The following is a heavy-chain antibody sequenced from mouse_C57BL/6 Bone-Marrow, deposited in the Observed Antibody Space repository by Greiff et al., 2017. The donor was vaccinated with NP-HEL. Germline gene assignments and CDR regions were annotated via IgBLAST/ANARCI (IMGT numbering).Heavy chain of an antibody. CDR2: IDPSDSYT. CDR1: GYTFTSYW. CDR3: ARDGYYAAWFAY. D-gene: IGHD2-3*01. Sequence: QVQLQQPGAELVMPGASVKLSCKASGYTFTSYWMHWVKQRPGQGLEWIGEIDPSDSYTNYNQKFKGKSTLTVDKSSSTAYMQLSSLTSEDSAVYDCARDGYYAAWFAYWGQGTLVTGSA. J-gene: IGHJ3*01. V-gene: IGHV1-69*01.